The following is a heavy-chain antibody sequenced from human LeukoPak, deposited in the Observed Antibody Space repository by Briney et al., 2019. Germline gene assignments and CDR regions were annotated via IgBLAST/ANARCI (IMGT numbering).Heavy chain of an antibody. CDR1: GGSFSGYY. CDR2: INHSGST. J-gene: IGHJ4*02. D-gene: IGHD6-6*01. Sequence: PSETLSLTCAVYGGSFSGYYWSWIRQPPGKGLEWIGEINHSGSTNYNPSLKSRVTISVDTSKNQFSLELSSVTATDTAVYYCARHRGSSSNFDYWGQGTLVTVSS. CDR3: ARHRGSSSNFDY. V-gene: IGHV4-34*01.